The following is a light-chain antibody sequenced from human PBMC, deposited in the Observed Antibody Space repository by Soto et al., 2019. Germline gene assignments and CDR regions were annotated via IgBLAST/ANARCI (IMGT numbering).Light chain of an antibody. CDR1: SSNIGSNY. CDR2: SNN. J-gene: IGLJ1*01. Sequence: QAVVTQPPSASGTPGQRVTISCSGSSSNIGSNYVYWYQQLPGTAPKLLIYSNNQRPSGVPDRFSGSKSGTSASLAISGLRSEDEADYYCAAWDDSLSGRVLGTGTKVTVL. CDR3: AAWDDSLSGRV. V-gene: IGLV1-47*02.